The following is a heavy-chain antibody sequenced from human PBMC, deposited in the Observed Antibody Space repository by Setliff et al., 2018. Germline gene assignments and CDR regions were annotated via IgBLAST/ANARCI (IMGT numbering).Heavy chain of an antibody. CDR3: AKELSMAYGND. CDR1: RFTFSVYV. D-gene: IGHD1-1*01. CDR2: ITGSGGGT. J-gene: IGHJ4*02. V-gene: IGHV3-23*01. Sequence: GESLKISCTASRFTFSVYVMAWVRQAPGKGLEWVSSITGSGGGTYYAGSVKGRFIVSRDNSKNTLYLQMNSLRVDDTAIYYCAKELSMAYGNDWGLGTLVTVSS.